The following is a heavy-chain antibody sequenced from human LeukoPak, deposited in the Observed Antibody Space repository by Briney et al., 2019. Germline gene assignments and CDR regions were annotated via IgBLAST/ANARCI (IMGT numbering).Heavy chain of an antibody. Sequence: ASVKVSCKASGYTFTGYYMHWVRQAPGQGLEWMGWINPNSGGTNYAQKFQGRVTMTRDTSISTAYMELSRLRSDDTAVYYCARVGGSYANYFDYWGQGTLVTVSS. CDR3: ARVGGSYANYFDY. D-gene: IGHD2-2*01. J-gene: IGHJ4*02. CDR2: INPNSGGT. V-gene: IGHV1-2*02. CDR1: GYTFTGYY.